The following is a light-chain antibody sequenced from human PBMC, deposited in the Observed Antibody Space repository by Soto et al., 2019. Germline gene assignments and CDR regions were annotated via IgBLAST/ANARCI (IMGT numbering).Light chain of an antibody. J-gene: IGKJ2*01. CDR1: QSLNYN. CDR2: GAS. Sequence: EIVMTQSPATLSVSPGERATVSCRAGQSLNYNLAWYQQKPGQAPRLLIYGASARATGVPARFSGSGSETEFTLNISSVQSEDFAIYFCQQYSHWPPYTFGQGTNMEIK. CDR3: QQYSHWPPYT. V-gene: IGKV3-15*01.